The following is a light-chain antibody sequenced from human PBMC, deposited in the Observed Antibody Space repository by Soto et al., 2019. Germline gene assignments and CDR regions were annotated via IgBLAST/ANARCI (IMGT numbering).Light chain of an antibody. CDR3: SSYTSSSLYV. CDR2: EVG. Sequence: QSALTQPASVSGSPGQSITISCTGTSSDIGNYNYVSWYQQHPGKAPKLMIYEVGNRPSGVSNRFSGSKSGNTASLTISGLQAEDEADYYCSSYTSSSLYVFATGTKLTVL. V-gene: IGLV2-14*01. CDR1: SSDIGNYNY. J-gene: IGLJ1*01.